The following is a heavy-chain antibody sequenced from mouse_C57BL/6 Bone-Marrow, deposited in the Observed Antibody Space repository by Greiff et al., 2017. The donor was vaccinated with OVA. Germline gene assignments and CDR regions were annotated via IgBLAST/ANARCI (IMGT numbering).Heavy chain of an antibody. CDR3: ARSDYYGSTPYWYFDV. CDR2: INPGSGGT. Sequence: VQLQQSGAELVRPGTSVKVSCKASGYAFTNYLIEWVKQRPGQGLEWIGVINPGSGGTNYNEKFKGKATLTADNSSSTAYMQLSSLTSEDSAVYVCARSDYYGSTPYWYFDVWGTGTTVTVSS. D-gene: IGHD1-1*01. CDR1: GYAFTNYL. V-gene: IGHV1-54*01. J-gene: IGHJ1*03.